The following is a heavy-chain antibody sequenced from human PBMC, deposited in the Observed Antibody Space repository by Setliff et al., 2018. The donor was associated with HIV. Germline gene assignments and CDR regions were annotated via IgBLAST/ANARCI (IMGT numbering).Heavy chain of an antibody. CDR3: ARGGNSRAAWFDS. V-gene: IGHV4-31*02. CDR2: IHYTGSN. D-gene: IGHD5-12*01. Sequence: SETLSLTCSVSGGSITSGGHYWSWIRHLPGKGLEWIGYIHYTGSNFYNPSLTDRFTLSVDTSDNQFSLKLTSVTAADTAVYYCARGGNSRAAWFDSWGQGTLVTVSS. J-gene: IGHJ5*01. CDR1: GGSITSGGHY.